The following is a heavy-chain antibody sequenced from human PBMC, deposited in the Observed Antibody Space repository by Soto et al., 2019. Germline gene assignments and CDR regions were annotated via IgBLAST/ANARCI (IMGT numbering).Heavy chain of an antibody. CDR3: ATRSIAVAGTVSFDY. J-gene: IGHJ4*02. Sequence: PGGSLKISCKGSGYSFTSYWIGWVRQMPGKGLEWMGIIYPGDSDTRYSPSFQGQVTISADKSISTAYLQWSSLKASDTAMYYCATRSIAVAGTVSFDYWGQGTLVTVSS. CDR2: IYPGDSDT. CDR1: GYSFTSYW. D-gene: IGHD6-19*01. V-gene: IGHV5-51*01.